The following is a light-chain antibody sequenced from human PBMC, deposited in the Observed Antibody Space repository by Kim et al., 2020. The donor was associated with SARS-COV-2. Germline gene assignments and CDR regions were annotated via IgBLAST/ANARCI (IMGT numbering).Light chain of an antibody. V-gene: IGLV3-19*01. Sequence: AVGQTVRITCQGDSLRSYYASWYQQRPGQAPVVVMYGKNNRPSGIPDRFSGSSSGNTASLTITGAQAEDEAEYYCNSRDSSGNHVVFGGGTQLTVL. CDR1: SLRSYY. CDR2: GKN. CDR3: NSRDSSGNHVV. J-gene: IGLJ2*01.